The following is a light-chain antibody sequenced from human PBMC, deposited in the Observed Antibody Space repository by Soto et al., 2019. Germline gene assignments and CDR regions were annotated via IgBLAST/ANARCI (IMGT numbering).Light chain of an antibody. CDR3: SSYTNINTRACV. J-gene: IGLJ1*01. CDR2: EVT. Sequence: QSVLTQPASVSGSRGQSITISGTGTSGDIGSYNRVSWYQQHPGKAPKLIIYEVTDRPSGVSNRFSGSKSGNTASLTISGLQAEDEAEYYCSSYTNINTRACVFGTGTKVTVL. CDR1: SGDIGSYNR. V-gene: IGLV2-14*01.